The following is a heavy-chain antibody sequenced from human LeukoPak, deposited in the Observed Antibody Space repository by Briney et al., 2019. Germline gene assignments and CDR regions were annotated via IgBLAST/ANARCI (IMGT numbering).Heavy chain of an antibody. D-gene: IGHD2-15*01. Sequence: GGSLRLSCTASGFTFTDYIMHWVRQAPGKGLEWVSSISGSDASTYYADSVKGRFTISRDNSKNTLYLQMNSLRAEDTAVYYCAKGCGGSCYSDFDYWGQGTLVTVSS. CDR2: ISGSDAST. V-gene: IGHV3-23*01. CDR1: GFTFTDYI. CDR3: AKGCGGSCYSDFDY. J-gene: IGHJ4*02.